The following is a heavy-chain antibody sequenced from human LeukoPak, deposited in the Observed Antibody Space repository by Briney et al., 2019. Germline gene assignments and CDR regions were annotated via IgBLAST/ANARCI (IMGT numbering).Heavy chain of an antibody. Sequence: PGRSLRLSCAASGFTFSSYAMHWVRQAPGKGLEWVAVISYDGSNKYYADSVKGRFTISRDNSKNTLYLQMNSLRADDTAVYYCARVHYDSRAYYYIDYWGQGTLVTVSS. CDR2: ISYDGSNK. CDR3: ARVHYDSRAYYYIDY. V-gene: IGHV3-30-3*01. J-gene: IGHJ4*02. D-gene: IGHD3-22*01. CDR1: GFTFSSYA.